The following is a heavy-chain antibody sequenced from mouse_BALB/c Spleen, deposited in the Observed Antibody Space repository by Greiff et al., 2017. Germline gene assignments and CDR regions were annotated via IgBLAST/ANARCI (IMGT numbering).Heavy chain of an antibody. CDR3: ARDGDWDAMDY. CDR2: ISDGGSYT. V-gene: IGHV5-4*02. Sequence: EVQVVESGGGLVKPGGSLKLSCAASGFTFSDYYMYWVRQTPEKRLEWVATISDGGSYTYYPDSVKGRFTISRDNAKNNLYLQMSSLKSEDTAMYYCARDGDWDAMDYWGQGTSVTVSS. CDR1: GFTFSDYY. J-gene: IGHJ4*01. D-gene: IGHD4-1*01.